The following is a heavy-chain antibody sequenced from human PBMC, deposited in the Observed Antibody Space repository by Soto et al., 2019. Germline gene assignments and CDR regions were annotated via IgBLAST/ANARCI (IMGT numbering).Heavy chain of an antibody. D-gene: IGHD6-13*01. CDR2: ISSSSSYI. V-gene: IGHV3-21*01. Sequence: RGSLRLSCAASGFTFSSYSMNWVRQAPGKGLEWVSSISSSSSYIYYADSVKGRFTISRDNAKNSLYLQMNSLRAEDTAVYYCARIVIAAAPSVTHYYGMDVWGQGTTVTVSS. CDR3: ARIVIAAAPSVTHYYGMDV. CDR1: GFTFSSYS. J-gene: IGHJ6*02.